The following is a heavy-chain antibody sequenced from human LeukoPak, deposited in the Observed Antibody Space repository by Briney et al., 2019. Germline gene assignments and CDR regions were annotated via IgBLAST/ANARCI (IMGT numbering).Heavy chain of an antibody. CDR1: GGTFSSYG. Sequence: GSSVKVSCKASGGTFSSYGISWVRQAPGQGLEWMGWVSAYNGNTNYAQKLQGRVTMTTDTSTSTAYMELRSLRSDDTAVYYCARDQAEAALNFDYWGQGTLVTVSS. D-gene: IGHD6-13*01. V-gene: IGHV1-18*01. CDR3: ARDQAEAALNFDY. CDR2: VSAYNGNT. J-gene: IGHJ4*02.